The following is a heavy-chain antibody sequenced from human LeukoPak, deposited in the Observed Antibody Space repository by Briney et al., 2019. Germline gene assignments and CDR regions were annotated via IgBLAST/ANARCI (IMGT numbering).Heavy chain of an antibody. V-gene: IGHV3-30*02. CDR1: GFTFSTYG. CDR2: IRYDGSNT. Sequence: GGSLRLSCAASGFTFSTYGMHWVRQAPGKGLEWVAFIRYDGSNTYYADSVKGRFTISRDNSKNTLYLQMNSLRAEDTAVYYCARESMVLFDYWGQGTLVTVSS. CDR3: ARESMVLFDY. J-gene: IGHJ4*02. D-gene: IGHD3-10*01.